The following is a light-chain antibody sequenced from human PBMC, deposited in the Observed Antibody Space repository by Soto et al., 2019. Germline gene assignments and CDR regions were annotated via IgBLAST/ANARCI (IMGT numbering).Light chain of an antibody. CDR3: QQFDSLPRT. J-gene: IGKJ4*01. CDR1: QDIRTQ. CDR2: DVS. Sequence: DIQMTQSPSSLSASVGDRVTITCQASQDIRTQLPWFQQKPGKAPKLLIYDVSILETGVPSRFSGSGSGTHFTFSISSLQPEDIVTYYCQQFDSLPRTFGGGTKVDSK. V-gene: IGKV1-33*01.